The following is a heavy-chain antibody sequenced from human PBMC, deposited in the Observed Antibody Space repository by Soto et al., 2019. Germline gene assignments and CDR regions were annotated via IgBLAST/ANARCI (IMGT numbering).Heavy chain of an antibody. Sequence: SLKVSCKASVYTFTSYGISWVRQAPGQGLEWMGWISAYNGNTNYAQKLQGRVTMTTDTSTSTAYMELRSLRSDDTAVYYCARDPAKYTAMASDYWGQGTLVTVSS. CDR1: VYTFTSYG. V-gene: IGHV1-18*01. CDR3: ARDPAKYTAMASDY. D-gene: IGHD5-18*01. CDR2: ISAYNGNT. J-gene: IGHJ4*02.